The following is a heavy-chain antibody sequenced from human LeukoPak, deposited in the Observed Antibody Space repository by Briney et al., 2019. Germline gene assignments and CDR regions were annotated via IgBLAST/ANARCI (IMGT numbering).Heavy chain of an antibody. D-gene: IGHD5-24*01. Sequence: ASVKVSCKASGYTFTSYGISWVRQAPGQGLEWMGWISAYNGNTNYAQKFQGRVTMTEDTSTDTAYMELSSLRSEDTTVYYCATDRMGDGYNTFDYWGQGTLVTVSS. CDR3: ATDRMGDGYNTFDY. V-gene: IGHV1-18*01. J-gene: IGHJ4*02. CDR2: ISAYNGNT. CDR1: GYTFTSYG.